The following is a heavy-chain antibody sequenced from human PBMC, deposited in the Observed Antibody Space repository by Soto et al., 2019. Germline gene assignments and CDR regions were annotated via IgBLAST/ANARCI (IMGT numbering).Heavy chain of an antibody. J-gene: IGHJ2*01. Sequence: QVQLVQSGAEVKKPGSSVTVSCKASGGTFSSYTISWVRQAPGQGLEWLGGIIPIFGTANYAQKFRGRVRLTADESASAAYMELSSLRSEDTAVYYCARGNHRWLQLWYFDLWGRGTLVTVSS. CDR3: ARGNHRWLQLWYFDL. CDR2: IIPIFGTA. D-gene: IGHD5-12*01. V-gene: IGHV1-69*12. CDR1: GGTFSSYT.